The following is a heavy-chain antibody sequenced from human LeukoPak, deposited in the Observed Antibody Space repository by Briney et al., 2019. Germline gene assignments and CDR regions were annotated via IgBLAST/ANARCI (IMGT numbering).Heavy chain of an antibody. CDR3: AREDSSGWYSGEMTDYYYGMDV. Sequence: QPGRSLRLSCAASGFTFSSYGMHWVRQAPGKGLEWVAVISYDGSDKYYADSVKGRFTISRDNSKNTLYLQMNSLRAEDTAVYYCAREDSSGWYSGEMTDYYYGMDVWGQGTTVTVSS. J-gene: IGHJ6*02. CDR2: ISYDGSDK. CDR1: GFTFSSYG. D-gene: IGHD6-19*01. V-gene: IGHV3-30*03.